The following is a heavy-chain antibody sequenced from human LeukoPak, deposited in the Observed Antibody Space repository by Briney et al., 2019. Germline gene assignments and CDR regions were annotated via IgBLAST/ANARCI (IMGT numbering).Heavy chain of an antibody. J-gene: IGHJ4*02. CDR1: GGSISSYY. D-gene: IGHD3-10*01. CDR3: ASCFDYYGSGSPPDY. Sequence: SETLSLTCTVSGGSISSYYWSWIRQPPGKGLEWIGYIYYSGSTNYNPSLKSRVTISVDTSKNQFSLKLSSVTAADTAVYYCASCFDYYGSGSPPDYWGQGTLVTVSS. CDR2: IYYSGST. V-gene: IGHV4-59*12.